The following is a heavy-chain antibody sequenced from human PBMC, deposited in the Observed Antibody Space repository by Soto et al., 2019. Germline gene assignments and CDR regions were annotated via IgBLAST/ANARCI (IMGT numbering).Heavy chain of an antibody. V-gene: IGHV3-30*18. J-gene: IGHJ6*02. Sequence: HPGGSLRLSCAASGFTFSSYGMHWVRQAPGKGLEWVAVISYDGSNKYYADSVKGRFTISRDNSKNTLYLQMNSLRAEDTAVYYCAKDPGDSSSWPILYHYYYYGMNVWGQGTTVTVS. CDR2: ISYDGSNK. D-gene: IGHD6-13*01. CDR3: AKDPGDSSSWPILYHYYYYGMNV. CDR1: GFTFSSYG.